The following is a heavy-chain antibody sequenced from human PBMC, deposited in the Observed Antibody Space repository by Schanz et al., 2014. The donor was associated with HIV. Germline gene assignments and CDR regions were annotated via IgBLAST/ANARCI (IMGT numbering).Heavy chain of an antibody. J-gene: IGHJ6*02. D-gene: IGHD6-6*01. CDR2: ISSSGSAI. CDR1: GFTLNGYS. V-gene: IGHV3-21*05. CDR3: ASTVYPYTGSSDYYYGMDV. Sequence: EVQLVESGGRLVKPGESLTLSCITSGFTLNGYSMNWVRQAPGKGLEWVSYISSSGSAIYYADSVMGRFTISRDNAKNSLYLQMNSLRVEDTAVYYCASTVYPYTGSSDYYYGMDVWGQGTTVTVSS.